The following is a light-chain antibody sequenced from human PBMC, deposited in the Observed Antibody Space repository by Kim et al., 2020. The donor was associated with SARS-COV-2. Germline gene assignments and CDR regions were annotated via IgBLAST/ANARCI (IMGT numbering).Light chain of an antibody. CDR1: QRVSSS. J-gene: IGKJ4*01. V-gene: IGKV3-11*01. CDR2: DAS. CDR3: QERTSWPLT. Sequence: SLSPGERATHSSRASQRVSSSAWYQQKPGQAPRLLIYDASNRATGIPARFSGSGSGTDFTLTISSLEPEDFAVYYCQERTSWPLTFGGGTRVDIK.